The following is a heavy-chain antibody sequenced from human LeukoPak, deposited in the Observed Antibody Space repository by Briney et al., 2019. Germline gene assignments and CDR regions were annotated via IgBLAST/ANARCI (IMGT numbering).Heavy chain of an antibody. CDR2: ISSSTTFI. CDR1: GFSFSSFS. V-gene: IGHV3-21*01. D-gene: IGHD4-23*01. J-gene: IGHJ4*02. Sequence: GGSLRLSCAASGFSFSSFSMDWVRQAPGKGLEWVSSISSSTTFIDYADSVKGRFTISRDNAKDSLYLQMNSLRAEDTAVYYCARGEPGFGGLPTVLDNWGQGALVTVSS. CDR3: ARGEPGFGGLPTVLDN.